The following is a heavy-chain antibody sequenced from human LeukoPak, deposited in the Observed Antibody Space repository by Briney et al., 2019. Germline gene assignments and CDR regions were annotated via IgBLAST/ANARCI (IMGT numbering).Heavy chain of an antibody. V-gene: IGHV3-30*02. Sequence: GGSLRLSCAASGFTFNSYGIHWVRQAPGKGLEWVAFIRYDGSSKYYVDSVKGRFTISRDNSKNTLYLQMNSLRAEDTAVYFCAKGSGWEASYFYYYMDVWGKGTTVTISS. J-gene: IGHJ6*03. CDR2: IRYDGSSK. D-gene: IGHD1-26*01. CDR3: AKGSGWEASYFYYYMDV. CDR1: GFTFNSYG.